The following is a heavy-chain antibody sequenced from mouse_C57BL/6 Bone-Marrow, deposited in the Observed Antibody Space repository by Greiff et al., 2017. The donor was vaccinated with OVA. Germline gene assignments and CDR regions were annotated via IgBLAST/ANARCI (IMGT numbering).Heavy chain of an antibody. CDR2: IWGVGST. D-gene: IGHD4-1*01. CDR3: AIHLGGFAY. J-gene: IGHJ3*01. V-gene: IGHV2-6*01. Sequence: VKLVESGPGLVAPSQRLSITCTVSGFSLTSYGVDWVRQSPGKGLEWLGVIWGVGSTNYNSALKSRLSISKDNSKSQVFLKMNSLQTDDTAMYYCAIHLGGFAYWGQGTLVTVSA. CDR1: GFSLTSYG.